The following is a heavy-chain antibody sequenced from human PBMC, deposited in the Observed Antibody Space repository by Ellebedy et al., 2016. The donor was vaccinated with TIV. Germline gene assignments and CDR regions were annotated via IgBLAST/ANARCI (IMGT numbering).Heavy chain of an antibody. Sequence: ASVKVSXXATGCTFTTYGITWVRQAPGQGLEWMGWINPYNSNTNYAQKLQGRVTMTTDTSTSTAYMELRSLRSDDTALYYCARGGQNYSDYWGQGTLVTVSS. J-gene: IGHJ4*02. V-gene: IGHV1-18*04. CDR2: INPYNSNT. CDR1: GCTFTTYG. CDR3: ARGGQNYSDY.